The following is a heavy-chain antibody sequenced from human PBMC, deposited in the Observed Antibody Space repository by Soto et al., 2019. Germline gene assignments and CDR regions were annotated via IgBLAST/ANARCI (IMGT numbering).Heavy chain of an antibody. J-gene: IGHJ6*02. CDR3: ARDLLEQLGVGGIYYYYGMDV. CDR1: GFTFSSYG. CDR2: IWYDGSNK. Sequence: GGSLRLSCAASGFTFSSYGMHWVRQAPGKGLEWVAVIWYDGSNKYYADSVKGRFTISRDNSKNTLYLQMNSLRAEDTAVYYCARDLLEQLGVGGIYYYYGMDVWGQGTTVTVSS. D-gene: IGHD6-6*01. V-gene: IGHV3-33*01.